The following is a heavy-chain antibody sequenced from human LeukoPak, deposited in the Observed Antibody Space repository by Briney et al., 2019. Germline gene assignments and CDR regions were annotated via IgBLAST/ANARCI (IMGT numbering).Heavy chain of an antibody. D-gene: IGHD5-24*01. CDR3: ARQKLLEMATISSFDY. V-gene: IGHV4-34*01. CDR2: IYYSGST. CDR1: GGSFSDYY. Sequence: PSETLSLTCAVYGGSFSDYYWSWIRQPPGKGLEWIGSIYYSGSTYYNPSLKSRVTISVDTSKNQFSLKLSSVTAADTAVYYCARQKLLEMATISSFDYWGQGTLVTVSS. J-gene: IGHJ4*02.